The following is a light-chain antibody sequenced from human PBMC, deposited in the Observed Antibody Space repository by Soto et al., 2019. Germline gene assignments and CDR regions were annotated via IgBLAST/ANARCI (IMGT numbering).Light chain of an antibody. J-gene: IGKJ4*01. CDR3: RQLINWPPT. CDR2: SAS. CDR1: QNVGND. V-gene: IGKV3-11*01. Sequence: EIVLTQSPATLSLSPGERATLSCRASQNVGNDLVWYHQKRGQAPRLLIYSASNRATGIPARFSGSGSGTAFTLPTSSLELEDFAANYGRQLINWPPTFGGGTKVKIK.